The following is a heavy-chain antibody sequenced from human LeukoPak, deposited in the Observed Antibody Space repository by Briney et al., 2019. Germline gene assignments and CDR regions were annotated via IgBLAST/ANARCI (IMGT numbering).Heavy chain of an antibody. CDR1: GFTFSSYG. CDR2: IRYDGSNK. Sequence: GGSLRLSCVVSGFTFSSYGMHWVRQAPGKGLEWVAFIRYDGSNKYYADSMKGRFTISTDNSKNTLYLQMNSLIPEDTAVYYCAKDHSNALLRFGEVIRKSRDGYFDYWGQGTLVTVSS. D-gene: IGHD3-10*01. CDR3: AKDHSNALLRFGEVIRKSRDGYFDY. V-gene: IGHV3-30*02. J-gene: IGHJ4*02.